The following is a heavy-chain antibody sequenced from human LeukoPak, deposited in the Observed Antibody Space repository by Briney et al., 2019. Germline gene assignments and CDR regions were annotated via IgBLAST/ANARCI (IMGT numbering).Heavy chain of an antibody. CDR2: IKQGGSEK. V-gene: IGHV3-7*01. CDR1: GFTVSSNY. J-gene: IGHJ4*02. D-gene: IGHD3-16*02. CDR3: ARADYDYVWGSCRQYYFDY. Sequence: GGSLRLSCAASGFTVSSNYMTWVRQAPGKGLEWVANIKQGGSEKYYVDSVKGRFTISRDNAKNSLYLQMNSLRAEDTAVYYCARADYDYVWGSCRQYYFDYWGQGTLVTVSS.